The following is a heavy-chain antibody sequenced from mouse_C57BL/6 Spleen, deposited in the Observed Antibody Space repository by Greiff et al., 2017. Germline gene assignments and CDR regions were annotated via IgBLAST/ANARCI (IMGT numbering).Heavy chain of an antibody. Sequence: QVQLQQSGAELAKPGASVRLSCTASGYTFTSYWMHWVQQRPGQGLEWIGYISPSSGYTKYNQKFKDKATLTEDKSSSTAYMKLGSLTYEDSAVYYCARNWDVWFAYWGQGTLVTVSA. V-gene: IGHV1-7*01. D-gene: IGHD4-1*01. CDR2: ISPSSGYT. J-gene: IGHJ3*01. CDR3: ARNWDVWFAY. CDR1: GYTFTSYW.